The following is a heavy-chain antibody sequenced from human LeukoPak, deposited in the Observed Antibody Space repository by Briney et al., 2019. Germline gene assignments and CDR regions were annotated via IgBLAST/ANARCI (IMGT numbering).Heavy chain of an antibody. CDR3: ARRHCSGGSCYVDY. CDR1: GGSISGHY. J-gene: IGHJ4*02. D-gene: IGHD2-15*01. Sequence: PSETLSLTCTVSGGSISGHYWIWIRQPPGKGLEWIGYIYYSGSTNYNPSLKSRVTISVDTSKNQFSLKLSSVTAADTAVYYCARRHCSGGSCYVDYWGQGTLVTVSS. CDR2: IYYSGST. V-gene: IGHV4-59*08.